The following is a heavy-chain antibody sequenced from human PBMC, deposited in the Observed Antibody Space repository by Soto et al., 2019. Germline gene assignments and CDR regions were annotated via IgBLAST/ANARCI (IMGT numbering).Heavy chain of an antibody. Sequence: QLQLRESGPGLVKPSETLSLTCTVSGGSISSSSSYWAWIRQPPGKGLEWIGSIYYSGSTYDNRPLKSRVAISLDRSKDQFSLKMSSVTAADTAVYYCARQIGAPGYFDYWGQGTLITVSS. CDR1: GGSISSSSSY. D-gene: IGHD3-16*01. CDR2: IYYSGST. J-gene: IGHJ4*02. V-gene: IGHV4-39*01. CDR3: ARQIGAPGYFDY.